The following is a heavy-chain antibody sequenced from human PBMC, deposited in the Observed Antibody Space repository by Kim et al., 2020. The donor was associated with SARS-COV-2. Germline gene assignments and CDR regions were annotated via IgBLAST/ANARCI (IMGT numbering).Heavy chain of an antibody. CDR3: ARNPPAMVRGVVDY. D-gene: IGHD3-10*01. J-gene: IGHJ4*02. V-gene: IGHV3-23*03. Sequence: AAPGKGRFTLPEDNSKNTRYLQMNSLRAEDTAVYYCARNPPAMVRGVVDYWGQGTLVTVSS.